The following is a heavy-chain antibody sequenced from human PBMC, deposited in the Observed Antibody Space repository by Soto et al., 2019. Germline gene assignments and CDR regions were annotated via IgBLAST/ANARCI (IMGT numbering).Heavy chain of an antibody. CDR1: GFTLRSYD. CDR2: IGSGGDT. J-gene: IGHJ6*02. Sequence: EVQLVESGGGLVQPGGSLRLSCAASGFTLRSYDIHWVRQATGEGLAWVSGIGSGGDTHYADSVKGRFIISREDGKNSLYLQMNNLRVGDTAVYYCPRKTHPTGMEVWGQGSTVTVSS. CDR3: PRKTHPTGMEV. V-gene: IGHV3-13*01. D-gene: IGHD3-9*01.